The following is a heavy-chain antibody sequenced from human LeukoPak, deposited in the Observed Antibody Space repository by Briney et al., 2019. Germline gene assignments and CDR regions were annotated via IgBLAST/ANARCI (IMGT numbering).Heavy chain of an antibody. V-gene: IGHV3-33*06. CDR3: AKEGYCSGGSCYTHYYYYYYMDV. CDR1: GFTFSSYG. Sequence: PGGSLRLSCAASGFTFSSYGMHWVRPAPGKGLEWAAVIWYDGSNKYYADSVKGRFTISRDNSKNTLYLQMNSLRAEDTAVYYCAKEGYCSGGSCYTHYYYYYYMDVWGKGTTVTVSS. CDR2: IWYDGSNK. J-gene: IGHJ6*03. D-gene: IGHD2-15*01.